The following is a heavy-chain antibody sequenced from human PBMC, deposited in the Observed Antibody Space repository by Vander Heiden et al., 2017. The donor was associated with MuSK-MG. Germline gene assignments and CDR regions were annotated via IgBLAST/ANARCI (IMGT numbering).Heavy chain of an antibody. J-gene: IGHJ4*02. Sequence: VQLQESCPGLVKPSETLSLTCTVSGYSISSVYYWGWIRQPPGKGLEWIGSIYHSGSTDYNPALKSRVSISVDTSKKKCALKLRSVTAAETAVYYFARDRNQWLAYDYWGQGTMVTVYS. CDR2: IYHSGST. CDR1: GYSISSVYY. CDR3: ARDRNQWLAYDY. V-gene: IGHV4-38-2*02. D-gene: IGHD6-19*01.